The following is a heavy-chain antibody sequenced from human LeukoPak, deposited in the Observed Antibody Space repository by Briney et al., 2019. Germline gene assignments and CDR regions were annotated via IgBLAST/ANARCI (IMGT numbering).Heavy chain of an antibody. CDR2: IWYDGSNK. CDR1: GFTFSSYG. V-gene: IGHV3-33*08. Sequence: GGSLRLSCAASGFTFSSYGIHWVRQAPGKGLEWVAVIWYDGSNKYYADSVKGRFTISRDNSKNTLYLQMNSLRAEDTAVYYCARDGVGAGFFDYWGQGTLVTVSS. J-gene: IGHJ4*02. D-gene: IGHD1-26*01. CDR3: ARDGVGAGFFDY.